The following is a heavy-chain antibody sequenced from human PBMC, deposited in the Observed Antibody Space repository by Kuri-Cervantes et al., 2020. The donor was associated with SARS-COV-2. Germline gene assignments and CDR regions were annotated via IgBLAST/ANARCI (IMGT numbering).Heavy chain of an antibody. D-gene: IGHD6-13*01. CDR2: ISSSGRTK. CDR1: GFTFSSYA. CDR3: ARWGRAASGTSYYFDY. V-gene: IGHV3-48*03. Sequence: GESLKISCAASGFTFSSYAMHWVRQAPGKGLEWVSYISSSGRTKHNADSVKGRFTISRDNAKSSLYLQMNSLRAEDTAVYYCARWGRAASGTSYYFDYWGQGTLVTVSS. J-gene: IGHJ4*02.